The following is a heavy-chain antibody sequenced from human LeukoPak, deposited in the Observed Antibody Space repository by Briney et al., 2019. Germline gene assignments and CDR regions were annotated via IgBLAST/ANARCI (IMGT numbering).Heavy chain of an antibody. D-gene: IGHD1-7*01. CDR1: GFTFDDYA. CDR2: ISWNSGSI. Sequence: PGGSLRLSCAASGFTFDDYAMHWVRQAPGKGLEWVSGISWNSGSIGYADSVKGRFTISRDNAKNSLYLQMNSLRAEDTALYYCAKDKNWNYEGGLDYWGQGTLVTVSS. V-gene: IGHV3-9*01. CDR3: AKDKNWNYEGGLDY. J-gene: IGHJ4*02.